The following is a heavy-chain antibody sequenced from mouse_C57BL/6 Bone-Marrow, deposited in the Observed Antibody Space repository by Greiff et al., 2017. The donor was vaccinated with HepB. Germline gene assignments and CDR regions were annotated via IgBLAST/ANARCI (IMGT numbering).Heavy chain of an antibody. CDR3: ARVGDGYPWFAY. D-gene: IGHD2-3*01. J-gene: IGHJ3*01. Sequence: EVKLVVSGPELVKPGASVKISCKASGYSFTGYYMNWVKQSPEKSLEWIGEINPSTGGTTYNQKFKAKATLTVDKSSSTAYMQLKSLTSEDSAVYYSARVGDGYPWFAYWSQGTLVTVSA. CDR1: GYSFTGYY. V-gene: IGHV1-42*01. CDR2: INPSTGGT.